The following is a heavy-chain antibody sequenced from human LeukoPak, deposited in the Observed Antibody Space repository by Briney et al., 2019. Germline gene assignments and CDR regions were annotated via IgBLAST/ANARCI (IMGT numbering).Heavy chain of an antibody. Sequence: PTGGSLRLSCAASGFTFSSYGMHWVRQAPGKGLEWVAFIRYDGSNKYYADSVKGRFTISRDNSKNTLYLQMNSLRAGDTAVYYCAKEPDTVGDYWGQGTLVTVSS. CDR1: GFTFSSYG. J-gene: IGHJ4*02. V-gene: IGHV3-30*02. D-gene: IGHD2-8*02. CDR2: IRYDGSNK. CDR3: AKEPDTVGDY.